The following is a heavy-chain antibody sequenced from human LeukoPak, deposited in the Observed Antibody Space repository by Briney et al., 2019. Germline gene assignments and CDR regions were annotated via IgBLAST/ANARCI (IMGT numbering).Heavy chain of an antibody. Sequence: SGGSLRLSCAASGFTFSSYAMSWVRQAPGKGLEWVSAISGSGGSTYYADSVKGRFTISRDNSKNTLYLQMNSLRAEDTAVYYCAKADYGDYGVFDYWGQGTLVTVSS. CDR3: AKADYGDYGVFDY. CDR2: ISGSGGST. D-gene: IGHD4-17*01. V-gene: IGHV3-23*01. J-gene: IGHJ4*02. CDR1: GFTFSSYA.